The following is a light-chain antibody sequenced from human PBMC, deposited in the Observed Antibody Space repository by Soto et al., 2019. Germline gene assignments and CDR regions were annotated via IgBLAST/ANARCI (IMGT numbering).Light chain of an antibody. J-gene: IGKJ1*01. V-gene: IGKV3-15*01. Sequence: EIVMTQSPATLSVSPGERATLSCRASQSVSSNLAWYQQKPGQAPRLLIYGASTRATGIPARFSGSGSGTEFTLTISSLQSEDFAVYYCQQYNNWPRLLMFGQGTKVDIK. CDR2: GAS. CDR1: QSVSSN. CDR3: QQYNNWPRLLM.